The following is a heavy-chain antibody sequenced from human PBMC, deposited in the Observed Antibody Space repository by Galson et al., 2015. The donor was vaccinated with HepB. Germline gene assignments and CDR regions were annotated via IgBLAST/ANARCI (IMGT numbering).Heavy chain of an antibody. J-gene: IGHJ4*02. Sequence: SLRLSCAASGFTFSSYSMNWVRQAPGKGLEWVSYISSSSSTIYYADSVKGRFTISRDNAKNSLYLQMNSLRDEDTAVYYCARAGPPDKGGSYSDYFDYWGQGTLVTVSS. CDR3: ARAGPPDKGGSYSDYFDY. D-gene: IGHD1-26*01. V-gene: IGHV3-48*02. CDR1: GFTFSSYS. CDR2: ISSSSSTI.